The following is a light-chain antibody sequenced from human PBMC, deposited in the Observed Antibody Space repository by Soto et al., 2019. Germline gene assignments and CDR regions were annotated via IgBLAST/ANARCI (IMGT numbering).Light chain of an antibody. Sequence: QSALTQPASVSGSPGQSITISCTATTSDIGGYNSVSWYQQHPGRAPKLMIYEVSKRPSGISNRFSGSKSGNTASLTISGLQAGDEADYYCSSYTSTTTLNWVFGGGTKVTVL. V-gene: IGLV2-14*01. CDR1: TSDIGGYNS. CDR3: SSYTSTTTLNWV. J-gene: IGLJ3*02. CDR2: EVS.